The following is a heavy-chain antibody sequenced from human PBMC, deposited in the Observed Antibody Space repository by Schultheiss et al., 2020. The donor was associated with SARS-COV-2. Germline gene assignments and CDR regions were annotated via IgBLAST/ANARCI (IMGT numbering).Heavy chain of an antibody. V-gene: IGHV4-34*01. D-gene: IGHD3-16*01. CDR3: ARSSNAWWVDP. Sequence: SETLSLTCAVYGGSFSGYYWSWIRQPPGKGLEWIGEINHSGSTNYNPSLKSRVTISVDTSKNQFSLKLSSVTAADTAVYYCARSSNAWWVDPWGQGTLVTVSS. J-gene: IGHJ5*02. CDR2: INHSGST. CDR1: GGSFSGYY.